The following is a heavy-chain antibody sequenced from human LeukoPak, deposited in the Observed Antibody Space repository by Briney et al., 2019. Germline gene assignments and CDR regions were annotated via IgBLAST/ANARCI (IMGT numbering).Heavy chain of an antibody. Sequence: GSSVKVSCKASGGTFSSYAISWVRQAPGQGLEWMGRIIPIFGTANYAQKFQGRVTITTDESTSTAYMELSSLRSEDTAVYHCARGGYSYGAYYFDYWGQGTLVTVSS. CDR3: ARGGYSYGAYYFDY. CDR2: IIPIFGTA. CDR1: GGTFSSYA. D-gene: IGHD5-18*01. J-gene: IGHJ4*02. V-gene: IGHV1-69*05.